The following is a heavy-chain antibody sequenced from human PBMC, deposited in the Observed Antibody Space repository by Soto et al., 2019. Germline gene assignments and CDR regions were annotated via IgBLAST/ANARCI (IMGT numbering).Heavy chain of an antibody. Sequence: ESGGGLVPPGGSLRLSCAASGFTFSSYSMNWVRQAPGKGLEWVSYIRSSSGTIYYADSVKGRFTISRDNAKNSLYLQMTSLRAEDTAVYSCVRDVRAAGAGGWFDPWGQGTLVTVSS. J-gene: IGHJ5*02. CDR3: VRDVRAAGAGGWFDP. V-gene: IGHV3-48*01. CDR1: GFTFSSYS. D-gene: IGHD6-13*01. CDR2: IRSSSGTI.